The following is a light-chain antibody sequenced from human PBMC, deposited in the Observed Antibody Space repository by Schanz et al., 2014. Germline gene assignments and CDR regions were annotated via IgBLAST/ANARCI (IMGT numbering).Light chain of an antibody. V-gene: IGLV2-8*01. CDR3: CLYAGSYVL. Sequence: QSVLTQPASVSGSPGQSISISCTGTSSDVGGYNYVSWYQQHPGKAPKLMIYEVSKRPSGVPDRFSGSKSGNTASLTVSGLQAEEEADYYCCLYAGSYVLFGGGTKLTVL. CDR1: SSDVGGYNY. CDR2: EVS. J-gene: IGLJ2*01.